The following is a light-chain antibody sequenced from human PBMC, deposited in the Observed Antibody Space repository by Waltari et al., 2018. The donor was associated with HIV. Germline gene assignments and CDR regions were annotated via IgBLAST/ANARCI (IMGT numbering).Light chain of an antibody. V-gene: IGLV1-44*01. CDR1: NSNIGSNT. CDR3: VAWDDSLNGVV. Sequence: QSVLTQPPSASGTPGQRVTISCSGSNSNIGSNTVNWYQQLQGTAPKLLTYNNKQRPSGVPDRISGSKSGTSASLAISGLQSEDEADYYCVAWDDSLNGVVFGGGTKPTVL. CDR2: NNK. J-gene: IGLJ2*01.